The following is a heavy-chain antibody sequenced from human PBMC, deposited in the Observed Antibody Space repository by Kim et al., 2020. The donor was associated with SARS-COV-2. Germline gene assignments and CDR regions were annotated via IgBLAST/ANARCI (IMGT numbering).Heavy chain of an antibody. D-gene: IGHD4-17*01. V-gene: IGHV3-72*01. Sequence: AWSVEGRFTIARDDSKNSRYLQMNSMKAEDTAVYYCARGPDYGPHYFDYWGQGTLVTVSS. CDR3: ARGPDYGPHYFDY. J-gene: IGHJ4*02.